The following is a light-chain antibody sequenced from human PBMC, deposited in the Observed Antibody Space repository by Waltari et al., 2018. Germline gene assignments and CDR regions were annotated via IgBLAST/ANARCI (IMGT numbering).Light chain of an antibody. V-gene: IGLV2-23*02. J-gene: IGLJ2*01. Sequence: QSALTQPASVSGSPGQSLTISCTGPSSDVGFYNLVSWYQQHPGKAPKLIIFEVNKRPQGISNRFSASKSGNTASLTISALQAEDEADYYCCSYAGTNTFVLFGGGTTLTVL. CDR1: SSDVGFYNL. CDR2: EVN. CDR3: CSYAGTNTFVL.